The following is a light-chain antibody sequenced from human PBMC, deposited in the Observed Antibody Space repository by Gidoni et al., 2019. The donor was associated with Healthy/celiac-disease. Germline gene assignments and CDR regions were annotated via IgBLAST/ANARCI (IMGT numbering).Light chain of an antibody. CDR2: GNT. CDR3: HSYDSSLSGSV. CDR1: SSNIGAGYD. J-gene: IGLJ2*01. V-gene: IGLV1-40*01. Sequence: QSVLTQPPSVSAAPGQRVTISCTGGSSNIGAGYDVYWYHQLPGTAPKLLIYGNTNRPSGVPDLFSGSKSDTSASLAITGLQAEDEADYYCHSYDSSLSGSVFGGGTKLTVL.